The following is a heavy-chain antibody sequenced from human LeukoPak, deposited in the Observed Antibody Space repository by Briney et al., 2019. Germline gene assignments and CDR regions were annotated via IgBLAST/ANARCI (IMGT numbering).Heavy chain of an antibody. CDR1: GGSISNSF. J-gene: IGHJ3*01. Sequence: SETLSLTCAVSGGSISNSFWSWLRQPAGKGLEWIGHLFATGTPKYNPPLKSRVTVSLDTSKNHFFLNLTSVTAADTAVYYCAREVDLDYFGYFAFDLWGQGTMVSVSS. V-gene: IGHV4-4*07. CDR3: AREVDLDYFGYFAFDL. D-gene: IGHD3-10*01. CDR2: LFATGTP.